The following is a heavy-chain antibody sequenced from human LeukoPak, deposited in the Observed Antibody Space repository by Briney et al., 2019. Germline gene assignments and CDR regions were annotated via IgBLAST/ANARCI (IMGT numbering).Heavy chain of an antibody. V-gene: IGHV4-4*07. D-gene: IGHD2-2*01. CDR1: GWPFSGYY. CDR3: ARDLVPAAWYFDL. J-gene: IGHJ2*01. Sequence: SETLSLTCAFYGWPFSGYYWSWIRQPAGKGLEWIGRIYTSGSNNYNPSLKSRVTMSVDTSKNQLSLKLSTVTAADTAVYYCARDLVPAAWYFDLWGRGTLVTVSS. CDR2: IYTSGSN.